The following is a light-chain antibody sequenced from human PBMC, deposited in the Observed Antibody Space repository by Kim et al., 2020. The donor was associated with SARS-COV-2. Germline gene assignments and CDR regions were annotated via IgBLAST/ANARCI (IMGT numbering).Light chain of an antibody. CDR1: ENIEIW. J-gene: IGKJ2*01. Sequence: DIQMTQSPSTLSASVGDRVAITCRASENIEIWLAWYQVKPGKAPKVLIYKASTLENDVPSRFSGSGSGTEFTLTISSLQPEDFATYYCQQYKSLYTFGQGTSWRS. CDR3: QQYKSLYT. V-gene: IGKV1-5*03. CDR2: KAS.